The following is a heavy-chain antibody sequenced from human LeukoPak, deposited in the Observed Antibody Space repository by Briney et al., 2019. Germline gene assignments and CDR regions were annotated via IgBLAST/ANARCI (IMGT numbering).Heavy chain of an antibody. J-gene: IGHJ6*03. CDR3: AKSPEWEPPMYYYYYMDV. CDR2: IRYDGSNK. CDR1: GFTFSSYG. D-gene: IGHD1-26*01. Sequence: GGSLRLPCAASGFTFSSYGMHWVRQAPGKGLEWVAFIRYDGSNKYYADSVKGRFTISRDNSKNTLYLQMNSLRAEDTAVYYCAKSPEWEPPMYYYYYMDVWGKGTTVTVSS. V-gene: IGHV3-30*02.